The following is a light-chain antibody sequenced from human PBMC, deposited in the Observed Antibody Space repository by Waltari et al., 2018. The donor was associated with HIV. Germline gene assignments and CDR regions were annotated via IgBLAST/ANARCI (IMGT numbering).Light chain of an antibody. J-gene: IGLJ3*02. CDR1: SSDLGAYNY. CDR3: LSYTTTRTWV. CDR2: DVS. Sequence: QSALPQPASVSASPGQSMTISCTGTSSDLGAYNYVSWYQQHPGKAPKLMIYDVSNRPSGVSSRFSGSKSGNTASLTISGLQAEDEADYYCLSYTTTRTWVFGGGTKLSVL. V-gene: IGLV2-14*03.